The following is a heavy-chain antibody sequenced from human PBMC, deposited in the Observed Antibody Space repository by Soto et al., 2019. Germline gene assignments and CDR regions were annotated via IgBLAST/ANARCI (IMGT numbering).Heavy chain of an antibody. CDR1: GFTFSSCA. CDR2: ISGSSGST. CDR3: AKAQKQAAGRPKDVDV. J-gene: IGHJ6*02. D-gene: IGHD2-15*01. Sequence: EVRLLESGGGLVQPGGSLRLSCAASGFTFSSCAMSWVRQAPGKGLEWVSVISGSSGSTYYADSVKGRFTISRDNSKNTLYLQMNSLRVEDTAVYSCAKAQKQAAGRPKDVDVWGPGTTVSVSS. V-gene: IGHV3-23*01.